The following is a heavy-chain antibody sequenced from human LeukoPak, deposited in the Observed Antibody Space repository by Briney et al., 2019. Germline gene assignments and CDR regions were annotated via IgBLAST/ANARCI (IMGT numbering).Heavy chain of an antibody. J-gene: IGHJ4*02. CDR2: ISYDGSNK. D-gene: IGHD2-2*01. CDR3: ARDGGVPAAMTAGRGYFDY. CDR1: GFTFSSYA. Sequence: PGGSLRLCCAASGFTFSSYAMHWVRQAPGKGLEWVAVISYDGSNKYYADSVKGRFTISRDNSKNTLYLQMNSLRAEDTAVYYCARDGGVPAAMTAGRGYFDYWGQGTLVTVSS. V-gene: IGHV3-30*04.